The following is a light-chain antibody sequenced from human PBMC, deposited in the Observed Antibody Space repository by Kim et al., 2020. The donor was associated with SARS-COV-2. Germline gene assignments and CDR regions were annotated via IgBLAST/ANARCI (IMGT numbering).Light chain of an antibody. CDR2: GAS. CDR1: QTITRW. Sequence: ASVGDRVTITCRASQTITRWLAWYRQKLGKAPELLIYGASTLQSGVPARFIGSGSGTEFTLTINGLQPDDFATYYCQQYNRNPLTFGGGTKVDIK. CDR3: QQYNRNPLT. J-gene: IGKJ4*01. V-gene: IGKV1-5*01.